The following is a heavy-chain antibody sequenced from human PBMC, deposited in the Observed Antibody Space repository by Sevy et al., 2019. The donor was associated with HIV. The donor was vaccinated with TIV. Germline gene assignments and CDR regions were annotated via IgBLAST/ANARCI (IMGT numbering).Heavy chain of an antibody. J-gene: IGHJ4*02. V-gene: IGHV3-53*01. CDR1: GFNVNDNY. CDR2: IRSAGGI. CDR3: ARIPGFCRGTSCPFEN. D-gene: IGHD2-2*01. Sequence: GGSLRLSCLASGFNVNDNYMTWVRQAPGKGLEWVSLIRSAGGISYGDSVRGRFTSSRDTSKNTVFLQMNSLRVEDTAVYYSARIPGFCRGTSCPFENWGQGALVTVSS.